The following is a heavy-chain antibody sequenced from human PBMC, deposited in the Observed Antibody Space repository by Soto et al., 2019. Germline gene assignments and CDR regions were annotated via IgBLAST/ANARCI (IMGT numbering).Heavy chain of an antibody. J-gene: IGHJ4*02. D-gene: IGHD2-15*01. V-gene: IGHV4-39*01. CDR2: VFYNGTT. CDR1: GGSINTNNYY. Sequence: SETLSLTCTVSGGSINTNNYYWGWFRQPPGKGLEWIGSVFYNGTTYYSPSLKSRVTIPLATSRTQFSLKLDSVTAADTAVYYCAGLGVVSPVANGWGQGNLVSVSS. CDR3: AGLGVVSPVANG.